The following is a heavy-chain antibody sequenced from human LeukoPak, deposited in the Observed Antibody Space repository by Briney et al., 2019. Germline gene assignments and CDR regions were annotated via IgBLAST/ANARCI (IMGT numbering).Heavy chain of an antibody. CDR3: ARDKGGMVPFDY. V-gene: IGHV3-7*01. CDR1: GFTFGTFW. CDR2: IKQGGSEK. Sequence: GGSLRLSCEASGFTFGTFWMSWVRQAPGKGLEWVANIKQGGSEKNYVDSVKGRFTIARDDAKNSLYLQMNSLRAEDTAVYFCARDKGGMVPFDYWGQGTLVTVSS. J-gene: IGHJ4*02. D-gene: IGHD3-10*01.